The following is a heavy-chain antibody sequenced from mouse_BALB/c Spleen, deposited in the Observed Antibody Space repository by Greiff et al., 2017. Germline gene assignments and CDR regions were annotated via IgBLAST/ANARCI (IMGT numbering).Heavy chain of an antibody. Sequence: EVQLQESGGGLVKPGGSLKLSCAASGFTFSSYAMSWVRQTPEKRLEWVASISSGGSTYYPDSVKGRFTISRDNARNILYLQMSSLRSEDTAMYYCARDYDYDVSYFDVWGAGTTVTVSS. CDR3: ARDYDYDVSYFDV. J-gene: IGHJ1*01. CDR2: ISSGGST. V-gene: IGHV5-6-5*01. D-gene: IGHD2-4*01. CDR1: GFTFSSYA.